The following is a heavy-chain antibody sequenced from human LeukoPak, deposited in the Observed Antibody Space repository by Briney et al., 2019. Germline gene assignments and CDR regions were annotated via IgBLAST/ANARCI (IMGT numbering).Heavy chain of an antibody. CDR3: ARVADYYDSSGLQFDY. Sequence: ASEKLSCKAPVGTFSSYAISWVRHAPGQGLEWMGGIIPIFGTANYAQKFQGRVTITTDESTSTAYMELSSLRSEDTAVYYCARVADYYDSSGLQFDYWGQGTLVTVSS. CDR1: VGTFSSYA. J-gene: IGHJ4*02. D-gene: IGHD3-22*01. CDR2: IIPIFGTA. V-gene: IGHV1-69*05.